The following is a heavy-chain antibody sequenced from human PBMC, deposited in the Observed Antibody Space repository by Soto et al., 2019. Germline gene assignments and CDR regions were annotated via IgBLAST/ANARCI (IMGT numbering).Heavy chain of an antibody. CDR1: GGSFSGYY. V-gene: IGHV4-34*01. Sequence: SETLXLTCAVYGGSFSGYYWSWIRQPPGKGLEWIGEINHSGSTNYNPSLKSRVTISVDTSKNQFSLKLSSVTAADTAVYYCARGGSSSWYLHGFDPWGQGTLVTVSS. CDR2: INHSGST. D-gene: IGHD6-13*01. J-gene: IGHJ5*02. CDR3: ARGGSSSWYLHGFDP.